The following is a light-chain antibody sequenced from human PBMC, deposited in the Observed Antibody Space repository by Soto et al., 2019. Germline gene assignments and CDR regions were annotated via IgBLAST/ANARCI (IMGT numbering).Light chain of an antibody. CDR3: PQYDDLPTYT. CDR1: QDISNH. CDR2: HAS. J-gene: IGKJ2*01. V-gene: IGKV1-33*01. Sequence: DIQMTQSPSSLSASVGDRVTITCQASQDISNHLNWYQQKPGKAPNLLIYHASNLETGVPSRFSGSGSGTDFSFTISSLQPEDIATYYCPQYDDLPTYTFGQGTKVEIK.